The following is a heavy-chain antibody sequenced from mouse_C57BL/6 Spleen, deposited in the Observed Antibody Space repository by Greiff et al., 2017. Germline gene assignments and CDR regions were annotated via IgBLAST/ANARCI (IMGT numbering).Heavy chain of an antibody. CDR2: INPNNGGT. Sequence: VQLKESGPELVKPGASVKMSCKASGYTFTDYNMHWVKQSHGKSLEWIGYINPNNGGTSYNQKFKGKATLTVNKSSSTAYMELRSLTSEDSAVYYCARRLGTFFDYWGQGTTLTVSS. CDR3: ARRLGTFFDY. V-gene: IGHV1-22*01. J-gene: IGHJ2*01. D-gene: IGHD2-14*01. CDR1: GYTFTDYN.